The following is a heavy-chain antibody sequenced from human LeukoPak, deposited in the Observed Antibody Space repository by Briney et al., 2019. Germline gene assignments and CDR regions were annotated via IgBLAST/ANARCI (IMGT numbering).Heavy chain of an antibody. CDR1: GYTLTELS. V-gene: IGHV1-24*01. Sequence: GASVKVSCKVSGYTLTELSMHWVRQAPGKGLEWMGGFDPEDGETIYAQKFQGRVTMTRDTSISTAYMELSRLRSDDTAVYYCARALSYSSGWYVGWFDPWGQGTLVTVSS. CDR3: ARALSYSSGWYVGWFDP. J-gene: IGHJ5*02. D-gene: IGHD6-19*01. CDR2: FDPEDGET.